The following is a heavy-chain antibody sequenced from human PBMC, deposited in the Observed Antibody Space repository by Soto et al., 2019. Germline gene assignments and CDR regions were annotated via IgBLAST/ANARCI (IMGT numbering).Heavy chain of an antibody. CDR3: ARGGAVVVPGAVDRHNWFDP. D-gene: IGHD2-2*01. J-gene: IGHJ5*02. CDR2: VIPILNMA. CDR1: GGTFSSYS. Sequence: QVQLVQSGAEVKKPGSSVKVSCEASGGTFSSYSFSWVRQAPGQGLEWMGRVIPILNMANYAQRFQGRVTITADKATSTVYREMSSLRSDDTAVYYCARGGAVVVPGAVDRHNWFDPWGQGTLLTVSS. V-gene: IGHV1-69*02.